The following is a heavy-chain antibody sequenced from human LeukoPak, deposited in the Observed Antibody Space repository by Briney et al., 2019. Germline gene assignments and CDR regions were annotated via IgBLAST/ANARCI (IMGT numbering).Heavy chain of an antibody. CDR1: GGSISSRY. Sequence: PSETLSLTCAVSGGSISSRYWSWIRQPPGKGLEWIGFIYYSGTTKYNPSLKSRVTISADTSKNQFSLKLSSVTAADTAVYYCARQADDSSSSLVYFDYWGQGTLVTVSS. CDR3: ARQADDSSSSLVYFDY. V-gene: IGHV4-59*08. CDR2: IYYSGTT. D-gene: IGHD6-6*01. J-gene: IGHJ4*02.